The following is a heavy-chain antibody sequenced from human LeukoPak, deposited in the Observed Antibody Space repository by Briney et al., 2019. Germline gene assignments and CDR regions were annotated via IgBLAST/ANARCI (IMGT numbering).Heavy chain of an antibody. CDR1: GYTFTSYG. J-gene: IGHJ4*02. CDR3: ARKYSSGWPFDY. D-gene: IGHD6-19*01. Sequence: SVKVSCKXSGYTFTSYGISWVQQAPGQGLEWMGWISAYNGNTNYAQKLQGRVTMTTDTSTSTAYMELRSLRSDDTAVYYCARKYSSGWPFDYWGQGTLVTVSS. V-gene: IGHV1-18*01. CDR2: ISAYNGNT.